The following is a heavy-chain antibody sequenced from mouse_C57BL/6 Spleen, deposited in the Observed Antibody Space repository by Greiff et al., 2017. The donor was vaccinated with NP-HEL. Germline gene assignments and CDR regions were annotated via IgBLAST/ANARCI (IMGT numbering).Heavy chain of an antibody. CDR1: GYTFTSYW. D-gene: IGHD2-4*01. V-gene: IGHV1-59*01. CDR3: ASTMIRYWYFDV. J-gene: IGHJ1*03. Sequence: QVQLQQPGAELVRPGTSVKLSCKASGYTFTSYWMHWVKQRPGQGLEWIGVIDPSDSYTNYNQKFKGKATLTVDTSSSTAYMQLSSLTSEDSAVYYCASTMIRYWYFDVWGTGTTVTVSS. CDR2: IDPSDSYT.